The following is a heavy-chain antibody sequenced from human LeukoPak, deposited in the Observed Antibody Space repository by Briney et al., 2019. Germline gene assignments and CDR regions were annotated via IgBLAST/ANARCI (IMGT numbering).Heavy chain of an antibody. D-gene: IGHD6-13*01. CDR2: INHSGST. CDR3: AREVSIAAAGYYFDY. J-gene: IGHJ4*02. V-gene: IGHV4-34*01. Sequence: SETLSLTCAVYGGSFSGYYWNWIRQPPGKGLEWIGEINHSGSTNYNPSLKSRVTISVDTSKNQFSLKLSSVTAADTAVYYCAREVSIAAAGYYFDYWGQGTLVTVSS. CDR1: GGSFSGYY.